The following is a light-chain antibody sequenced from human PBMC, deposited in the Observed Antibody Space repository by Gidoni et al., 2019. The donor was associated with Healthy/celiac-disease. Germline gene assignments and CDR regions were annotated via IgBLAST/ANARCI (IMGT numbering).Light chain of an antibody. V-gene: IGKV4-1*01. CDR2: WAS. CDR3: LQYYSSPFT. Sequence: DIVMTQSPDSLAVPLGERATINCKSSQSVLYRSNNKNYLAWYQQKPGQPPNLLIYWASPRESGVPDRFSGSGSGTDFTLTISSLQAEDVAVYYCLQYYSSPFTFGPGTKVDIK. CDR1: QSVLYRSNNKNY. J-gene: IGKJ3*01.